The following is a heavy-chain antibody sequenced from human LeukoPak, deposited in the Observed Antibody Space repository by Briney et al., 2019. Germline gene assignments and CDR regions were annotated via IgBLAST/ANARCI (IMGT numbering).Heavy chain of an antibody. CDR3: ARGPRNDP. CDR1: GYPFTTWE. J-gene: IGHJ5*02. Sequence: GASVKVSCKTSGYPFTTWEINWVRQAAGQGLEWMGWVHPNSGDTDYAQRFQGRVTMTRDTSTSTVYMKLRGLRYDDTAVYFCARGPRNDPWGQGTLVTVSS. CDR2: VHPNSGDT. V-gene: IGHV1-8*01. D-gene: IGHD1-14*01.